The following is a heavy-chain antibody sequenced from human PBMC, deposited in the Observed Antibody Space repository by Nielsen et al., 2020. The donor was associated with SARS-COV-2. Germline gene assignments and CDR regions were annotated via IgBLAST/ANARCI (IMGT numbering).Heavy chain of an antibody. Sequence: GGSLRLSCVASGFTFDNFAMHWVRQATGKGLEWVSAIGTAGDTYYPGSVKGRFTISRENAKNSLYLQMNSLRAGDTAVYYCAGSLWSTNYYGMDVWGQGTTVTVSS. J-gene: IGHJ6*02. CDR1: GFTFDNFA. CDR3: AGSLWSTNYYGMDV. V-gene: IGHV3-13*01. CDR2: IGTAGDT. D-gene: IGHD1-26*01.